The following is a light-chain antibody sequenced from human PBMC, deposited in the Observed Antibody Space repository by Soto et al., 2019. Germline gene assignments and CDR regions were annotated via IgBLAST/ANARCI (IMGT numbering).Light chain of an antibody. V-gene: IGLV2-8*01. Sequence: SVVSQPGSGRGSLWQSVRISKNRTSSDVGGYNYVSWYQQHPGKAPKLMIYEVSKRPSGVPDRFSGSKSGNTASLTVSGLQAEDEADYYCSSYAGSNNFDVFGTGTKVTVL. J-gene: IGLJ1*01. CDR2: EVS. CDR1: SSDVGGYNY. CDR3: SSYAGSNNFDV.